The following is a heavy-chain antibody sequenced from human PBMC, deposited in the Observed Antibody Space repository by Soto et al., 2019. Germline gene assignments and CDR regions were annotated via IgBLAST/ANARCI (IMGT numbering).Heavy chain of an antibody. D-gene: IGHD2-2*03. V-gene: IGHV4-31*02. Sequence: PLSVTWSVGDGCSTHGGPYQRKKSQHPGKGLEWIGYIHYSGSTNYNPSLKSRVTISVDTSMNQFSLKLSSVTAADTADYYCARGGYCSRTSCPPTDPWGQGTLVTVSS. CDR3: ARGGYCSRTSCPPTDP. CDR2: IHYSGST. J-gene: IGHJ5*02. CDR1: DGCSTHGGPY.